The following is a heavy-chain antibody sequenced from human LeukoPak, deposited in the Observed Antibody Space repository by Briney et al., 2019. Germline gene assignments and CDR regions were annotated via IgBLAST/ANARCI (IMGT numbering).Heavy chain of an antibody. V-gene: IGHV3-23*01. CDR2: ISGSGGST. D-gene: IGHD3-10*01. CDR3: ARDGGSGSPHLSYSYYGMDV. Sequence: GGSLRLSCAASGFTFSSYAMSWVRQAPGKGLEWVSAISGSGGSTYYADSVKGRFTISRDSSKNTLYLQMNSLRVEDTAVYYCARDGGSGSPHLSYSYYGMDVWGQGTTVTVSS. J-gene: IGHJ6*02. CDR1: GFTFSSYA.